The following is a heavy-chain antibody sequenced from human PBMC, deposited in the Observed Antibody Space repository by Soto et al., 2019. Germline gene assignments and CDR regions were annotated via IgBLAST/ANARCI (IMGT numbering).Heavy chain of an antibody. V-gene: IGHV3-33*01. CDR2: IWYDGSNK. CDR3: AREGTWTTVTTSLAY. D-gene: IGHD4-17*01. J-gene: IGHJ4*02. CDR1: VFTFSSYG. Sequence: QVQLVESGGGVVQPGRSLRLSCAASVFTFSSYGMHWVRQDPGNGLEWAAVIWYDGSNKYDADSVKGSFTISRDNSKNKLYLQMNRLRAEDTAVYYCAREGTWTTVTTSLAYWGQGTLVTVSS.